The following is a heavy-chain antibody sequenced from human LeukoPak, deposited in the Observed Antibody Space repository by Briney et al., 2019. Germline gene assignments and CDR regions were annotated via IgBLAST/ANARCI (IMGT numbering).Heavy chain of an antibody. D-gene: IGHD2-2*01. CDR2: INAGNGNT. CDR1: GGTFSSYA. Sequence: GASVKVSCKASGGTFSSYAISWVRQAPGQRLEWMGWINAGNGNTKYSQKFQGRVTITRDTSASTAYMELSSLRSEDTAVYYCARGGVVVVPAAMDRFDYWGQGTLVTVSS. CDR3: ARGGVVVVPAAMDRFDY. V-gene: IGHV1-3*01. J-gene: IGHJ4*02.